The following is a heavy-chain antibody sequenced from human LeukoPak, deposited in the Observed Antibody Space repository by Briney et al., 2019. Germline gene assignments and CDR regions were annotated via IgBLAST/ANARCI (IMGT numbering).Heavy chain of an antibody. CDR3: ARGGDSSGLNRFAY. CDR1: GYTFTSYG. CDR2: ISTYNGNT. Sequence: ASVKVSCKATGYTFTSYGISWVRQAPGQGREWMGCISTYNGNTNYAQKLQGRVTMTRDTSTSTAYMELRSMRSDDTAVYYCARGGDSSGLNRFAYWGQGTLVTVSS. D-gene: IGHD3-22*01. V-gene: IGHV1-18*01. J-gene: IGHJ4*02.